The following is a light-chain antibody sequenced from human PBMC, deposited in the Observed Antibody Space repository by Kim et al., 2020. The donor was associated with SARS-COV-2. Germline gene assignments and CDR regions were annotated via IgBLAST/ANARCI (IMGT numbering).Light chain of an antibody. CDR1: QSISSW. J-gene: IGKJ1*01. Sequence: DIQMTQYPSTLSASVGDRVTITCRASQSISSWLAWYQQKPGKAPKLLIYKASSLESGVPSRFSGSGSGTEFTLTISSLQPDDFATYYCHQYNSYSLTFGQGTKVDIK. CDR2: KAS. V-gene: IGKV1-5*03. CDR3: HQYNSYSLT.